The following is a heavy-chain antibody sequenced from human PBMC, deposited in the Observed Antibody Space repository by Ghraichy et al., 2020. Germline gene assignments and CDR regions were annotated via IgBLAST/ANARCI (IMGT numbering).Heavy chain of an antibody. CDR2: IFHSGRT. Sequence: SETLSLTCAVSGDSIISNNWWSWVRQPPGKGLEWIGEIFHSGRTNYNPSLKSRITISLDKSKNQFSLKMTSVTAAETAVYYCAREIDQLRYFDSWGQGTLVTVSS. V-gene: IGHV4-4*02. J-gene: IGHJ4*02. D-gene: IGHD2-2*01. CDR1: GDSIISNNW. CDR3: AREIDQLRYFDS.